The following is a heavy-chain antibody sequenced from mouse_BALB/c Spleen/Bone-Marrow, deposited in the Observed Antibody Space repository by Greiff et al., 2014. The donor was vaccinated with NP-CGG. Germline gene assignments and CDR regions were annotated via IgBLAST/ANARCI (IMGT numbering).Heavy chain of an antibody. V-gene: IGHV1-69*02. CDR2: IDPTDNYI. J-gene: IGHJ1*01. Sequence: VQLQQSGAELVKPGASVMLSCKASGYNFTRYWMNWVKQRPGQGLEWIGEIDPTDNYINYNQKVKDKGTLTVDKSSSTAYMQLSSLTSEDSAVYYCARSRGSYDYWYFDVWGAGTTVTVSS. CDR3: ARSRGSYDYWYFDV. CDR1: GYNFTRYW. D-gene: IGHD2-3*01.